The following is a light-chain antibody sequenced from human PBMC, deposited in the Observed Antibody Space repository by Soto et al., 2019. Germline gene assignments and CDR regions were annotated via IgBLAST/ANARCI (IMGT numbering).Light chain of an antibody. Sequence: EILITQSPATLSVSPGERATLSCRASQSVSSNLAWYQQTPGQAPRLLIYGASTRDTGIPARFSGSGSGTEFTLPISRLQPEDFEVYYCQQYNNWPRTFGQGTKVDIK. J-gene: IGKJ1*01. CDR1: QSVSSN. CDR2: GAS. CDR3: QQYNNWPRT. V-gene: IGKV3D-15*01.